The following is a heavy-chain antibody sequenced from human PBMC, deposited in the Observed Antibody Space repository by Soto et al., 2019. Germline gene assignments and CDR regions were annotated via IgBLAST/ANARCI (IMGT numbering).Heavy chain of an antibody. Sequence: ASVKVSCKASGYPVTGYYLHWVRQAPGQGLEWMGWINPKNGVTKYGQKFQGRLTMTRDTSTSTAYMELSRLQSDDTAVYYCAKEGGTAARPPYNWYYPCGKG. CDR2: INPKNGVT. V-gene: IGHV1-2*02. D-gene: IGHD2-21*02. J-gene: IGHJ5*02. CDR1: GYPVTGYY. CDR3: AKEGGTAARPPYNWYYP.